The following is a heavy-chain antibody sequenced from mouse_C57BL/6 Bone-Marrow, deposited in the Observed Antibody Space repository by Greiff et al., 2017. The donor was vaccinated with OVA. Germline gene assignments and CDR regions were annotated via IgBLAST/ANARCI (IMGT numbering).Heavy chain of an antibody. D-gene: IGHD2-4*01. Sequence: QVQLKESGAELARPGASVKLSCKASGYTFTSYGISWVKQRTGQGLEWIGEIYPRSGNTYYNEKFKGKATLTADKSSSTAYMELRSLTSEDSAVYFCARGGDYDPWFAYWGQGTLVTVSA. CDR1: GYTFTSYG. CDR3: ARGGDYDPWFAY. J-gene: IGHJ3*01. CDR2: IYPRSGNT. V-gene: IGHV1-81*01.